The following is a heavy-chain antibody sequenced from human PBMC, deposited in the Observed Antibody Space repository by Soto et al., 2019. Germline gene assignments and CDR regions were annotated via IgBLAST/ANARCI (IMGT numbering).Heavy chain of an antibody. CDR3: ARADSSPRHYYYAMDV. CDR1: EFTFSRYW. D-gene: IGHD6-6*01. CDR2: IKQDGSEK. V-gene: IGHV3-7*01. J-gene: IGHJ6*02. Sequence: EVQVVESGGGLVQPGGSLRLSCAASEFTFSRYWMSWVRHAPGKGLEWVANIKQDGSEKYYVDSVKGRFTISRDNAKNSLYLQMNSLRAEDTAVYYFARADSSPRHYYYAMDVWGQGTTVTVSS.